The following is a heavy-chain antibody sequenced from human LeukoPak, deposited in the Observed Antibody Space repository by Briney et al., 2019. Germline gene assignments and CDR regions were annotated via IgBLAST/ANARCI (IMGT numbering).Heavy chain of an antibody. D-gene: IGHD4-17*01. Sequence: ASVKVSCKASGYTFTSYAMHWVRQAPGQRLEWMGWINAGNGNTKYSQKFQGRVTITRDTSASTAYMELSSLRSEDTAVYYCARDSLAHDYGDDETEQRGYWGQGTLVTVSS. J-gene: IGHJ4*02. CDR2: INAGNGNT. CDR1: GYTFTSYA. V-gene: IGHV1-3*01. CDR3: ARDSLAHDYGDDETEQRGY.